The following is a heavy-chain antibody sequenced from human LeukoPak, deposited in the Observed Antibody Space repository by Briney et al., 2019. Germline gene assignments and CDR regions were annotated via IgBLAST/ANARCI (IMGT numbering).Heavy chain of an antibody. CDR2: NNHSGST. V-gene: IGHV4-34*01. D-gene: IGHD2-2*01. CDR3: ARGGDIVVVPAAPGEYYFDY. CDR1: GESCRGYY. Sequence: SETQSLTCAVYGESCRGYYWSWIREPSGKGLEWIGENNHSGSTNYNPSRKIRVTISVDTSKNQFSLKLSSVTAADTAVYYCARGGDIVVVPAAPGEYYFDYWGQGTLVTVSS. J-gene: IGHJ4*02.